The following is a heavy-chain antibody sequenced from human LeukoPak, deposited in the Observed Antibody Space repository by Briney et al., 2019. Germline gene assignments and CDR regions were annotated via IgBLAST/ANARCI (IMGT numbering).Heavy chain of an antibody. D-gene: IGHD3-3*01. V-gene: IGHV1-18*01. Sequence: ASVKVSCRASGYTFTSYGISWVRQAPGQGLEWMGWISIYNGNTDYAQKLRGRVTMTTDTSTSTAYMELRSLRSDDTAVYYCARITYDFWSGYYMPDDPWGQGTLVTVSS. CDR3: ARITYDFWSGYYMPDDP. J-gene: IGHJ5*02. CDR1: GYTFTSYG. CDR2: ISIYNGNT.